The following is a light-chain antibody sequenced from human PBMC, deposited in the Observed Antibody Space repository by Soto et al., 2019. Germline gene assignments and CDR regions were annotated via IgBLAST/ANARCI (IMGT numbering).Light chain of an antibody. CDR1: NIGSKN. CDR3: QVWDTGVV. CDR2: RDS. V-gene: IGLV3-9*01. Sequence: SYELTQPLSVSVALGQTARITCGGNNIGSKNVHWYQQKPGQAPVLVIYRDSNRPSGIPERFSGSNSGNTATLTISRAQAGDEADYYCQVWDTGVVFGGGTKVTVL. J-gene: IGLJ2*01.